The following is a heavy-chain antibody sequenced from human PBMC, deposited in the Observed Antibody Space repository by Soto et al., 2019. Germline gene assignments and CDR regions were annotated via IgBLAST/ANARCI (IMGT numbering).Heavy chain of an antibody. D-gene: IGHD3-16*02. Sequence: QVQLVQSGAEVKKPGASVKVSCKASGYTFTSYGISWVRQAPGQGLEWMGWISAYNGNTNYAQKLQGRVTMTTDTSTSTAYMELRSLRSDDTAVYFCARAWNYDYIWGSYPTPYYYYMDVWGKGTTVTVSS. CDR2: ISAYNGNT. J-gene: IGHJ6*03. CDR1: GYTFTSYG. CDR3: ARAWNYDYIWGSYPTPYYYYMDV. V-gene: IGHV1-18*01.